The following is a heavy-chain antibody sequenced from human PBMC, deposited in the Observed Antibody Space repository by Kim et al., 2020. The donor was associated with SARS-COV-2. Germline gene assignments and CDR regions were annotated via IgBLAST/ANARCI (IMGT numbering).Heavy chain of an antibody. J-gene: IGHJ6*02. V-gene: IGHV3-30*18. Sequence: GGSLRLSCAASGFTFSSYGMHWVRQAPGKGLEWVAVISYDGSNKYYADSVKGRFTISRDNSKNTLYLQMNSLRAEDTAVYYCAKDRTIQLWYYYYYYGMDGWGQGTTVTVSS. CDR1: GFTFSSYG. CDR2: ISYDGSNK. CDR3: AKDRTIQLWYYYYYYGMDG. D-gene: IGHD5-18*01.